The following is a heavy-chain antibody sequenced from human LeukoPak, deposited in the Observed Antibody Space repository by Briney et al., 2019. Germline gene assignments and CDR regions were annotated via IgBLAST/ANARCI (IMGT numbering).Heavy chain of an antibody. J-gene: IGHJ4*02. V-gene: IGHV4-30-2*01. CDR3: ARGERLGGDY. CDR1: GGSISSGGYS. D-gene: IGHD1-1*01. Sequence: PSQTLSLTCAVSGGSISSGGYSWSWIRQPPGKGLEWIGYIYHSGSTYYNPSLKSRVTISVDTSKNQFSLKLSSVTVADTAVYYCARGERLGGDYWGQGALVTVSS. CDR2: IYHSGST.